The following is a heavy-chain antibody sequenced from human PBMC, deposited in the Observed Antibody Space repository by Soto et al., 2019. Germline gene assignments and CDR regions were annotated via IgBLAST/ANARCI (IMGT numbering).Heavy chain of an antibody. D-gene: IGHD3-3*01. CDR2: IIPIFGTA. CDR3: ARTPAIFGVVPHFDY. V-gene: IGHV1-69*13. J-gene: IGHJ4*02. CDR1: GGTFSSYA. Sequence: SVKVSCKASGGTFSSYAISWVRQAPGQGLEWMGEIIPIFGTANYAQKFQGRVTITADESTSTAYMELSSLRSEDTAVYYCARTPAIFGVVPHFDYWGQGTLVTVSS.